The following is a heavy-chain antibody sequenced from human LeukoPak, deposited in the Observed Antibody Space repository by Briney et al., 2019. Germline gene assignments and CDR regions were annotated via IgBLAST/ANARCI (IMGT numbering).Heavy chain of an antibody. Sequence: PGGSLRLSCAASGFTFSSYSMTWVRQAPGKGLEWVSYISSSSTIYYADSVKGRFTISRDDAKNPLYLQMNSLRAEDTAVYYCARGIAAAGTHLYYYYYMDVWGKGTTVTVSS. J-gene: IGHJ6*03. CDR3: ARGIAAAGTHLYYYYYMDV. V-gene: IGHV3-48*04. CDR2: ISSSSTI. D-gene: IGHD6-13*01. CDR1: GFTFSSYS.